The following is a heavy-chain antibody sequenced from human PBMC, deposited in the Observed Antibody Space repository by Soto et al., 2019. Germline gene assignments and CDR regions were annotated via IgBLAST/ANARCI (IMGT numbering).Heavy chain of an antibody. CDR1: GYTFTTYA. D-gene: IGHD6-6*01. V-gene: IGHV1-18*01. CDR2: LRTYDGHT. Sequence: ASVKVSCKASGYTFTTYAISWVRQAPGQGLEWMGWLRTYDGHTDYAQNLQGRVTMTTDTPTNTAYMELRSLRSDDTAVYYCARDRLHTSSSITFDYWGQGALVTVSS. J-gene: IGHJ4*02. CDR3: ARDRLHTSSSITFDY.